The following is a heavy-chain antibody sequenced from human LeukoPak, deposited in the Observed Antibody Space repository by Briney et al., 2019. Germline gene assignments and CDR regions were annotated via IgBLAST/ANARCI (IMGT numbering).Heavy chain of an antibody. V-gene: IGHV1-3*03. CDR3: ARGGGSYRFDY. CDR1: GFTFSGSA. Sequence: GGSLRLSCAVSGFTFSGSAIHWVRQAPGQRLEWMGWITAGNGNTKYSQEFQGSVTFTGDTSASTAYMELSSLRSEDMAVYYCARGGGSYRFDYWGQGTLVTVSS. CDR2: ITAGNGNT. D-gene: IGHD1-26*01. J-gene: IGHJ4*02.